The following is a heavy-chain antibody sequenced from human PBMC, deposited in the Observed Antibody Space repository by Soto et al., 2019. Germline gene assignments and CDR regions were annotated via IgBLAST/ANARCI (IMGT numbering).Heavy chain of an antibody. CDR1: GFTFSRYY. CDR2: ISDDGSNK. Sequence: QVQLVESGGGVVQPGRSLRLSCAASGFTFSRYYMHWVRQSPGKGLEWLAVISDDGSNKYNADSVKVRFTISRDNSKNTLSLQMNSLRAEDTAVYYCARDVRHYYDSSGYEIWGQGTLVSVSS. D-gene: IGHD3-22*01. CDR3: ARDVRHYYDSSGYEI. J-gene: IGHJ4*02. V-gene: IGHV3-30-3*01.